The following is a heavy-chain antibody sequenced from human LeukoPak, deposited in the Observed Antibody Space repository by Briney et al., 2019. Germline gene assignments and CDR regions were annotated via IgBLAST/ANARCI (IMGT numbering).Heavy chain of an antibody. J-gene: IGHJ4*02. CDR1: GFTFSSYG. V-gene: IGHV3-30*18. CDR3: AKVAADMGVLDY. Sequence: GRSLRLSCAASGFTFSSYGMHWVRQAPGKGLEWVTVISFDGNNKYYADSVKGRFTISRDNSKNTLYLQMNSLRADDTAMYYCAKVAADMGVLDYWGQGALVTVSS. CDR2: ISFDGNNK. D-gene: IGHD2-15*01.